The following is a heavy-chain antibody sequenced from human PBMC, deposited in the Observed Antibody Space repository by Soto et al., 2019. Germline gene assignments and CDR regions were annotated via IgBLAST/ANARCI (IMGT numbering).Heavy chain of an antibody. V-gene: IGHV4-31*03. CDR3: ARGFLPQTLMYSSSSPYYYYMDV. Sequence: PSETLSLTCTVSGGSISSGGYYWSWIRQHPGKGLEWIGYIYYSGSTYYNPSLKSRVTISVDTSKNQFSLKLSSVTAADTAVYYCARGFLPQTLMYSSSSPYYYYMDVWGKGTTVTVSS. CDR1: GGSISSGGYY. CDR2: IYYSGST. J-gene: IGHJ6*03. D-gene: IGHD6-6*01.